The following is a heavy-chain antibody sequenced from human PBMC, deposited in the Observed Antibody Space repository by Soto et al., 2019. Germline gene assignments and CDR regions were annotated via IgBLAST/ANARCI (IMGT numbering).Heavy chain of an antibody. CDR1: GFTFRDHY. CDR2: VRNKANSYTT. D-gene: IGHD2-15*01. CDR3: VRNLASGGTYYFDY. J-gene: IGHJ4*02. Sequence: EVQLVESGGGLVEPGGSLRLSCAASGFTFRDHYMDWVRQAPGKGLERIGRVRNKANSYTTEYAASVRGRFAVSRDDSKNSLYLQMNSLKTEDTAMYYCVRNLASGGTYYFDYWGQGTLVTVSS. V-gene: IGHV3-72*01.